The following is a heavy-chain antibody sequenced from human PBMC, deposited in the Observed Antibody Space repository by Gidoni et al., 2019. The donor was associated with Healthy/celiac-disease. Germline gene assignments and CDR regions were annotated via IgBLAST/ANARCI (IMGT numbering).Heavy chain of an antibody. CDR1: GFTFRSYD. V-gene: IGHV3-13*01. D-gene: IGHD3-16*01. J-gene: IGHJ4*02. CDR3: ARGAYYDYVWGSYKGRPFDY. Sequence: EVQLVESGGGLVQPGGSLRLSCAASGFTFRSYDIPWVRQATGKGLEWVSAIGTAGDTYYPGSVKGRFTISRENAKNSLYLQMNSLRAGDTAVYYCARGAYYDYVWGSYKGRPFDYWGQGTLVTVSS. CDR2: IGTAGDT.